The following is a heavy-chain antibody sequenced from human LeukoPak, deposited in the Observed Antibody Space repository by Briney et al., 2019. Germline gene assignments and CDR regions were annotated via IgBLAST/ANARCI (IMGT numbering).Heavy chain of an antibody. CDR3: PKTGYSSSWFLFDY. CDR1: GFTFSSYA. CDR2: ISGSGGST. J-gene: IGHJ4*02. D-gene: IGHD6-13*01. V-gene: IGHV3-23*01. Sequence: PGGSLRLSCAASGFTFSSYAMSWVRQAPGKGLEWVSAISGSGGSTYYADSVKGRFTISRDNSKNTLYLQTNSLRAEDTAVYYCPKTGYSSSWFLFDYWGQGTLVTVSS.